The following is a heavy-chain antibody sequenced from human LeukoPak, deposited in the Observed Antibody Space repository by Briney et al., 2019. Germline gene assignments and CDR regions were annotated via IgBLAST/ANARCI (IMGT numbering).Heavy chain of an antibody. D-gene: IGHD6-13*01. CDR2: INPNSGGT. CDR3: ATIAAAGTEIDY. V-gene: IGHV1-2*06. J-gene: IGHJ4*02. CDR1: GYTFTGYY. Sequence: ASAKVSCKASGYTFTGYYMHWVRQAPGQGLEWMGRINPNSGGTNYAQKFQGRVTMTRDTSISTAYMELSRLRSDDTAVYYCATIAAAGTEIDYWGQGTLVTVSS.